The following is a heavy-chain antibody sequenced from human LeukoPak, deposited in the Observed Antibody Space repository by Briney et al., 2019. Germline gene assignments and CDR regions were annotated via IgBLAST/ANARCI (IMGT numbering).Heavy chain of an antibody. CDR2: LSGSGGGT. D-gene: IGHD3-10*01. CDR1: GITLSNYG. CDR3: AKRGVVIRVFLVGFHKEAYYFDS. V-gene: IGHV3-23*01. Sequence: AGGSLRLSCAVSGITLSNYGMSWVRQAPGKGLEWVAGLSGSGGGTNYADSVQGRFTISRDNPKNTLYLQMNSLRAEDTAVYFCAKRGVVIRVFLVGFHKEAYYFDSWGQGALVNVSS. J-gene: IGHJ4*02.